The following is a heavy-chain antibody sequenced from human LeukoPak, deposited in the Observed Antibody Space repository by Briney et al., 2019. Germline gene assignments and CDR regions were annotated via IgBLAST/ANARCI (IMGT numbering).Heavy chain of an antibody. J-gene: IGHJ4*02. D-gene: IGHD3-22*01. CDR3: ARRNSYYYDSSGYGC. Sequence: PSETLSLTCAVYGGSFSGYYWSWIRQPPGKGLEWIGEINHSGSTNYNPSLKSRVTISVDTSKNQFSLKLSSVTAADTAVYYCARRNSYYYDSSGYGCWGQGTLVTVSS. CDR2: INHSGST. V-gene: IGHV4-34*01. CDR1: GGSFSGYY.